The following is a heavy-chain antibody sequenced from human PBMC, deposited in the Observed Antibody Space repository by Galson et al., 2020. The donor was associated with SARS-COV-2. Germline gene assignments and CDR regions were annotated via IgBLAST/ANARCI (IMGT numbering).Heavy chain of an antibody. CDR1: GYSFTSYW. CDR2: IYPGDSDT. V-gene: IGHV5-51*01. Sequence: GSLKISCKGSGYSFTSYWIGWVRQMPGKGLEWMGIIYPGDSDTTYSPSFQGQVTISADKSISTAYLQWSSLKASDTAIYYCASLFVVPTIGDGFDIWGQGTMVTVSS. CDR3: ASLFVVPTIGDGFDI. J-gene: IGHJ3*02. D-gene: IGHD2-21*02.